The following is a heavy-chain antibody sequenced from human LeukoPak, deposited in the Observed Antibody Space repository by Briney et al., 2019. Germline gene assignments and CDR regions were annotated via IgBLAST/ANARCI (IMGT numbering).Heavy chain of an antibody. D-gene: IGHD2/OR15-2a*01. CDR1: GGSITSYY. CDR2: IYYSGST. Sequence: SETLSLTCTVSGGSITSYYWSWIRQPPGKGLEWIGYIYYSGSTNYNPSLKSRVTISVDTSRNQFSLKLNSVTAADAAVYYCARGIKYYPNWGQGTLVTVSS. V-gene: IGHV4-59*01. CDR3: ARGIKYYPN. J-gene: IGHJ4*02.